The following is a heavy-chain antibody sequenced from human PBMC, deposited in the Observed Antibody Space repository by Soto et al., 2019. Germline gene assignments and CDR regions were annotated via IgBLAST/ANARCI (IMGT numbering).Heavy chain of an antibody. Sequence: SETLSLTCAVYGWSLSGYYWSWIRQPPGKGLEWIGEINHSGSSNYNPSLKSRVTISVDTSKNQFSLKVSSVTAAGTAVYYCARVFGETATTMKGYHGMDVWGQGTTVTVS. J-gene: IGHJ6*02. V-gene: IGHV4-34*01. CDR1: GWSLSGYY. CDR2: INHSGSS. D-gene: IGHD4-17*01. CDR3: ARVFGETATTMKGYHGMDV.